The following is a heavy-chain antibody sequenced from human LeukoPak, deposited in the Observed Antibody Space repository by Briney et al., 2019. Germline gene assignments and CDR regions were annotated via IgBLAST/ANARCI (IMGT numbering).Heavy chain of an antibody. V-gene: IGHV4-30-2*01. CDR1: GGSISSGGYY. CDR2: MFHSGST. Sequence: KPSQTLSLTCTVSGGSISSGGYYWSWIRQPPGKGLEWVGYMFHSGSTYYNPSLKSRLTMSADTSKNQVSLRLSSVTAADTAVYYCARTYSSSPSHMDVWGKGATVTVSS. J-gene: IGHJ6*03. D-gene: IGHD6-13*01. CDR3: ARTYSSSPSHMDV.